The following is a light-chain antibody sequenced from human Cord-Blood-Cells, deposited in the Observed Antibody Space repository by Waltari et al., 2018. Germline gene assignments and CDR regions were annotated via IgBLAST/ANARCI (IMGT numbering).Light chain of an antibody. CDR3: QQSYNTPYT. CDR2: AAS. V-gene: IGKV1-39*01. Sequence: DIQMPQSPSSLSASVRDRVSSTCRASQSISSYLNWYQQKPGKAPKLLIYAASSLQSGVPSRFSGSGSGIDFTLTISSLQPEDFATYYCQQSYNTPYTFGQGTKLEIK. CDR1: QSISSY. J-gene: IGKJ2*01.